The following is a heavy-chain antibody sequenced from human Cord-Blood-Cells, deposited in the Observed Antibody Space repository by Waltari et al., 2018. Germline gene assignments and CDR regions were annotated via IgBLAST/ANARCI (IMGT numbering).Heavy chain of an antibody. J-gene: IGHJ6*02. CDR3: AREGDIVVVPASPSTYGMDV. CDR1: GYTFTSYA. Sequence: QVQLVQSGAEVKKPGASVKVSCKASGYTFTSYAMHWVRQAPGQRLGWMGWIHAGNGNTKYSQKFQGRVTITRDTSASTAYMELSSLRSEDTAVYYCAREGDIVVVPASPSTYGMDVWGQGTTVTVSS. V-gene: IGHV1-3*01. CDR2: IHAGNGNT. D-gene: IGHD2-2*01.